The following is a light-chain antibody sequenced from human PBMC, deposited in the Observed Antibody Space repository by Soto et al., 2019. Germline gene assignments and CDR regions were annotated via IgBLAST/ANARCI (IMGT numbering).Light chain of an antibody. Sequence: DIPMTQSPSSLSASVGDRVTITCRASQSISSYLNWYQQKPGKAPKVLISGASSLQSGVPFRFSSSGSGTDFTLTISSLQFEDFASYYCQQSHSTPLTFGGGTKVEIK. J-gene: IGKJ4*01. V-gene: IGKV1-39*01. CDR3: QQSHSTPLT. CDR1: QSISSY. CDR2: GAS.